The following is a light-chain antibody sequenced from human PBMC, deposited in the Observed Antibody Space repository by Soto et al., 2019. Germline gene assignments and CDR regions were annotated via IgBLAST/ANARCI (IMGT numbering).Light chain of an antibody. V-gene: IGLV1-40*01. CDR2: GNS. CDR3: QSYYSSLSGWV. Sequence: QSVLTQPPSVSGAPVQRGTISCTGSRSNIGAGYDVHWYQQLPGTAPKLLIYGNSNRPSGVPDRFSGSKSGTSASLAITGLRAEDEADYYCQSYYSSLSGWVFGGGTKLTVL. CDR1: RSNIGAGYD. J-gene: IGLJ3*02.